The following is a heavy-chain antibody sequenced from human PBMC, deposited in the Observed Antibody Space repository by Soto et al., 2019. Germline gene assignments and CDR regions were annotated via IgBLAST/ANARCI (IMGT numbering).Heavy chain of an antibody. J-gene: IGHJ4*02. CDR1: GYYFPSYW. V-gene: IGHV5-51*01. CDR2: FYPGDSDT. D-gene: IGHD4-17*01. Sequence: GASLKISCKGSGYYFPSYWIGWVRQMPGKGLEWRGIFYPGDSDTRYSPSFQGQVTISADRSISTAYLQWSSLKPSDTAMYYCARQGNGAEGFDYWGQGTLVTVSS. CDR3: ARQGNGAEGFDY.